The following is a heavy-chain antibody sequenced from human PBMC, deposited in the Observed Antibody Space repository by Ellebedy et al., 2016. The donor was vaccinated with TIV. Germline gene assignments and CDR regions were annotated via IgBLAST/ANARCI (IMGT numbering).Heavy chain of an antibody. CDR1: GGTFSSHG. Sequence: AASVKVSCKASGGTFSSHGISWARQVPGQGLEWMGRIIPILGITNYAQKFQGRVTITADKSTSTAYMELSSLRYEDTAVYYCARVGYGDYVGYFDYWGQGTLVTVSS. CDR2: IIPILGIT. V-gene: IGHV1-69*04. D-gene: IGHD4-17*01. J-gene: IGHJ4*02. CDR3: ARVGYGDYVGYFDY.